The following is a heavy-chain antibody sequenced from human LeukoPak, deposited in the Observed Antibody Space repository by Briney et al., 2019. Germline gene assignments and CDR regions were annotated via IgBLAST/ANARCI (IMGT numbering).Heavy chain of an antibody. CDR3: VRDGYCSTINCPKGSAFDI. D-gene: IGHD2-2*03. J-gene: IGHJ3*02. CDR2: ISTGGDRT. CDR1: RFTFTTYA. Sequence: GGSLRLSCAASRFTFTTYAMDWVRQAPGKGLEWVSAISTGGDRTYYADSVKGRFTASRDNSKNTLYLQMSSLRAEDTAVYYCVRDGYCSTINCPKGSAFDIWGQGTMVTVSS. V-gene: IGHV3-23*01.